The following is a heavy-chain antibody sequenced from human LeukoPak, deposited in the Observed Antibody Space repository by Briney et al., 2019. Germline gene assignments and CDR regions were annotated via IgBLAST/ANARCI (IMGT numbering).Heavy chain of an antibody. V-gene: IGHV3-23*01. CDR2: ISGSGGST. J-gene: IGHJ4*02. CDR3: AKERATRRWGTQEFDY. CDR1: GYTFNNYA. D-gene: IGHD3-16*01. Sequence: PGGSLRLSCAASGYTFNNYAMSWVRQAPGKGLEWVSAISGSGGSTYYADSVKGRFTISRDNSKNTLYLHMNSLRAEDTAVYYCAKERATRRWGTQEFDYWGQGTLVTVSS.